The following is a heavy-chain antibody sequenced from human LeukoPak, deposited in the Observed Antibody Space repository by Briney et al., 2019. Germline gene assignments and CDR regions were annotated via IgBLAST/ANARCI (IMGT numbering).Heavy chain of an antibody. V-gene: IGHV3-21*01. CDR3: ARGRSDYDSSGYYYYYYYMDV. CDR2: ISSTSSYI. J-gene: IGHJ6*03. Sequence: GGSLRLPCAASGFTFSSYSMNWIRQAPGKGLEWVSSISSTSSYIYYADSVKGRFTISRDNAKNSLYLQMNSLRAEDTAVYYCARGRSDYDSSGYYYYYYYMDVWGKGTTVTVSS. CDR1: GFTFSSYS. D-gene: IGHD3-22*01.